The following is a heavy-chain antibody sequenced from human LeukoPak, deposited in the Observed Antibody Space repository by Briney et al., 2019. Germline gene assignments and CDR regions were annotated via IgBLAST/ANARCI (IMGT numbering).Heavy chain of an antibody. D-gene: IGHD1-26*01. CDR2: IYSTGAT. V-gene: IGHV4-31*03. J-gene: IGHJ5*02. CDR1: GDSISSGGYY. Sequence: SQTLSLTCIVSGDSISSGGYYWRWVRQHPEKGLEWIGYIYSTGATYYNPSLTSRLTMSLDTSKNQFSLKVTSVTAADTAVYFCARDRPDTTSPTTVGRFDPWGQGTLVTVSS. CDR3: ARDRPDTTSPTTVGRFDP.